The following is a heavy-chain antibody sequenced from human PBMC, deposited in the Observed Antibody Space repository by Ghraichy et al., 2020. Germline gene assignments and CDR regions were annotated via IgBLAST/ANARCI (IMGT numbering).Heavy chain of an antibody. D-gene: IGHD2-2*01. J-gene: IGHJ2*01. CDR3: ARGVVVPAAAWWYFDL. Sequence: GESLNISCKGSGYSFTSYWIGWVRQMPGKGLEWMGIIYPGDSDTRYSPSFQGQVTISADKSISTAYLQWSSLKASDTAMYYCARGVVVPAAAWWYFDLWGRGTLVTVSS. CDR2: IYPGDSDT. V-gene: IGHV5-51*01. CDR1: GYSFTSYW.